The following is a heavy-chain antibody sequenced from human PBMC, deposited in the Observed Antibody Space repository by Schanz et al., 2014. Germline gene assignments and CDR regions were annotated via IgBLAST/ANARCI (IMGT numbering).Heavy chain of an antibody. J-gene: IGHJ4*02. CDR3: ATTSYNFDY. V-gene: IGHV3-23*04. Sequence: EVQLVESGGCLVQPGGSLRLSCAASGFIFSNFAMEWVRQAPGKGLEWVSAISGSGAGTYYADSVKGRFTFSRDNSKNTLYLQMNSLRAEDTAVYFCATTSYNFDYWGRGSLVTVSS. CDR2: ISGSGAGT. D-gene: IGHD1-26*01. CDR1: GFIFSNFA.